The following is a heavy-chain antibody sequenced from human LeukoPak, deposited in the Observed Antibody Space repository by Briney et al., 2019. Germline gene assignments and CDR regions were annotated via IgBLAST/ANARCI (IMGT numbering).Heavy chain of an antibody. CDR3: ARDLTGPYDH. J-gene: IGHJ4*02. CDR2: INIEGNYI. Sequence: GGSLRLSCAVPGFSVSTYWMHWVRQASGKGLVWVARINIEGNYIDYAESVKGRFTISRDSATNTLYLQMNSLRVEDTAVYSCARDLTGPYDHWGQGSLVTVSS. V-gene: IGHV3-74*01. D-gene: IGHD3-22*01. CDR1: GFSVSTYW.